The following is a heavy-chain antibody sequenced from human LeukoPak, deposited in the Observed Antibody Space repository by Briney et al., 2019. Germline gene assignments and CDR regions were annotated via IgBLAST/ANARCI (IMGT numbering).Heavy chain of an antibody. Sequence: SETLSLTCTVSGGSISTYYWSWIRQPPGKGLEWIGYIYYTGITNYNPSLKSRVTISVDTSKNQFSLKLRSVTAADTAVYYCARHPYGDYGLNYWGQGTLVTVSS. CDR2: IYYTGIT. D-gene: IGHD4-17*01. CDR3: ARHPYGDYGLNY. J-gene: IGHJ4*02. CDR1: GGSISTYY. V-gene: IGHV4-59*08.